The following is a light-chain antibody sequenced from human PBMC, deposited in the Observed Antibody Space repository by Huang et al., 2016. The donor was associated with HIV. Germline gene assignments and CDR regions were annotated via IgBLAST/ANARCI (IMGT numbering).Light chain of an antibody. CDR1: QTIDHH. CDR2: AAA. CDR3: QQQTSWPT. J-gene: IGKJ4*01. V-gene: IGKV3-11*01. Sequence: IVLTQYPATLSWYLGERVTLYCRASQTIDHHLAWYQHNSGHTPRLLIYAAATGVTGIPTKCSGGWSGTHFIPNISLREPDDCAVYYCQQQTSWPTFGGGTKVDIK.